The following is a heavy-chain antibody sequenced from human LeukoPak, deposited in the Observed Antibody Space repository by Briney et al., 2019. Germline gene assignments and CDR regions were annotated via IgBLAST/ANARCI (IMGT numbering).Heavy chain of an antibody. CDR3: ARDSSMVRGKQDY. CDR2: VSYDGDNK. D-gene: IGHD3-10*01. J-gene: IGHJ4*02. CDR1: GFSFSSYA. Sequence: PGGSLRLSCAASGFSFSSYAMHWVRQAPGKGLEWVAVVSYDGDNKYYEESVKGRFTISRDNSKNTLYLQMNSLRAEDTAVYYCARDSSMVRGKQDYWGQGTLVTVSS. V-gene: IGHV3-30-3*01.